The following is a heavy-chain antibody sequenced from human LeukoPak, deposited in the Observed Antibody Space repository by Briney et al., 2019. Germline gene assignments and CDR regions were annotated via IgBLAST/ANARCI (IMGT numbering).Heavy chain of an antibody. J-gene: IGHJ4*02. V-gene: IGHV4-39*07. CDR2: IYYSGST. CDR1: GGSISSYY. D-gene: IGHD3-3*01. Sequence: SETLSLTCTVSGGSISSYYWGWIRQPPGKGLEWIGCIYYSGSTYYNPSLKSRVTISVDTSKNQFSLKLSSVTAADTAVYYCASLTYYDFWSGYGGFDYWGQGTLVTVSS. CDR3: ASLTYYDFWSGYGGFDY.